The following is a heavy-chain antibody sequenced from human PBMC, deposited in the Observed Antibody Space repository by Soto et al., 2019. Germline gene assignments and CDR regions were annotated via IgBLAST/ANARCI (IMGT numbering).Heavy chain of an antibody. V-gene: IGHV4-30-4*01. J-gene: IGHJ6*02. Sequence: TVSGGSISSGDYYWSWIRQPPGKGLEWIGYIYYSGSTYYNPSLKSRVTISVDTSKNQFSLKLSSVTAADTAVYYCARIRIGAMGRLYLDVWGQGXTVTVYS. CDR2: IYYSGST. D-gene: IGHD5-18*01. CDR3: ARIRIGAMGRLYLDV. CDR1: GGSISSGDYY.